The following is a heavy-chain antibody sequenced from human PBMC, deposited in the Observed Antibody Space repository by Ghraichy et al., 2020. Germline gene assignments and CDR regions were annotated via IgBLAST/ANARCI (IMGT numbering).Heavy chain of an antibody. D-gene: IGHD1-1*01. V-gene: IGHV3-7*01. CDR3: ARPRQPSYYYAMDV. J-gene: IGHJ6*02. CDR2: IKQDGNEK. CDR1: GFSFSNYW. Sequence: GGSLRLSCAASGFSFSNYWMTWVRQAPGKGLEWVANIKQDGNEKYCVDSVKGRFTISRDNAKNSLYLQMNSLRAEDTAVYYCARPRQPSYYYAMDVWGQGTTVTVSS.